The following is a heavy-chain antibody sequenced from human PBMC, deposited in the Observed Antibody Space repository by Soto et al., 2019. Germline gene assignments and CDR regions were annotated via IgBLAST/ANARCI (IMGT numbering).Heavy chain of an antibody. CDR1: ESTVSRDW. V-gene: IGHV3-7*04. Sequence: EVHLVESGGGLVQTGGSLRLSCAIFESTVSRDWMNWVRQAPGKGLAWVAHINQDGSEKYYVDSVKGRFTISRDNAKKSLYLQMSSLRPADTTMYYCPGGVGDAFWGQGTLVTVSS. CDR2: INQDGSEK. D-gene: IGHD1-26*01. J-gene: IGHJ4*02. CDR3: PGGVGDAF.